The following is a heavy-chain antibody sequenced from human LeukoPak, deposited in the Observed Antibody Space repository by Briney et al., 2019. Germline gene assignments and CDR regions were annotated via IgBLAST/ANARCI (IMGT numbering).Heavy chain of an antibody. CDR1: GGTFSSYA. D-gene: IGHD5-24*01. J-gene: IGHJ4*02. CDR3: AKRLASTSKCFDY. Sequence: SVKVSCKASGGTFSSYAISWVRQAPGQGLEWMGGIIPIFGTANYAQKFQGRVTITADESTSTAYMELSSLRAEDTAVYYCAKRLASTSKCFDYWGQGTLVTVSS. V-gene: IGHV1-69*13. CDR2: IIPIFGTA.